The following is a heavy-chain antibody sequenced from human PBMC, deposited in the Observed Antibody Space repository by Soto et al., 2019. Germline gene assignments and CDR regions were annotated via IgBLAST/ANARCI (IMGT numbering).Heavy chain of an antibody. V-gene: IGHV4-30-4*01. J-gene: IGHJ5*02. CDR3: ARSVFP. CDR1: GVSVNSGNYY. Sequence: SETLSLTCTLSGVSVNSGNYYWSWIRQTPGKGLEWIGYIYHSGSTYYNPSLKSRVTISVDTSKNQFSLKLSSVTAADTAVYYCARSVFPWGQGTLVTVSS. CDR2: IYHSGST.